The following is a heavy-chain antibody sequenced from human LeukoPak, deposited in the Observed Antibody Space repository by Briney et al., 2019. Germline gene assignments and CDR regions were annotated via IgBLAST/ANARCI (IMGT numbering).Heavy chain of an antibody. D-gene: IGHD2-15*01. CDR1: GGSISGYY. Sequence: SETLSLTCTVSGGSISGYYWTWIRQSPGKRPEWLAYVRYTGTPNYNPSLKSRVAISVDTSKNQFSLTLTSVTAADTAVYYCARHVAPDMDYFDYWGPGTLVTVSP. CDR3: ARHVAPDMDYFDY. V-gene: IGHV4-59*08. J-gene: IGHJ4*02. CDR2: VRYTGTP.